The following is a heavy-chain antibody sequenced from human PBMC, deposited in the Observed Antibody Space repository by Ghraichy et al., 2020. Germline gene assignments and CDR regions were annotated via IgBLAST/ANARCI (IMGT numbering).Heavy chain of an antibody. CDR3: ARVKRDKRDFWSGYYSEGDYYYMDV. J-gene: IGHJ6*03. CDR1: GGTFCSPT. D-gene: IGHD3-3*01. V-gene: IGHV1-69*02. Sequence: SVKVSCKASGGTFCSPTISCLRQAPGQGHEWMGRIIPILGIANYAQKFQGRVTITADKSTSTAYMELSSLRSEDTAVYYCARVKRDKRDFWSGYYSEGDYYYMDVWGKGTTVTVSS. CDR2: IIPILGIA.